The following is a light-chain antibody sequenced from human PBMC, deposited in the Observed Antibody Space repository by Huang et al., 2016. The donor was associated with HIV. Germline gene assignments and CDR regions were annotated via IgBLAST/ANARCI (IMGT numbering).Light chain of an antibody. V-gene: IGKV4-1*01. CDR3: QQYYSTPLT. CDR1: QSVLYSSNNKNY. CDR2: WAS. J-gene: IGKJ4*01. Sequence: DIVMTQSPDSLAVSLGERATINCKSSQSVLYSSNNKNYLAWYQQKPGQPPKRIIYWASTREFGVPDRFSGSGSGTDFSLTISSLQAEDVAVYYCQQYYSTPLTFGGGTKVEIK.